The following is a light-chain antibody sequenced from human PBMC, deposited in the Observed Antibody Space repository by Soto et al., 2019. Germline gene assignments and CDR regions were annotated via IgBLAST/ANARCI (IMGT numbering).Light chain of an antibody. CDR2: EVS. J-gene: IGLJ1*01. CDR1: SSDVGGYNY. Sequence: QSALTQPASVSGSPGQSITISCTGTSSDVGGYNYVSWYQQHPGKAPKLLIYEVSNRPSRVSNRFSGSKSGNTASLTISGLQAEDEADFYCISYTSNSLYVFGTGTKLSVL. V-gene: IGLV2-14*01. CDR3: ISYTSNSLYV.